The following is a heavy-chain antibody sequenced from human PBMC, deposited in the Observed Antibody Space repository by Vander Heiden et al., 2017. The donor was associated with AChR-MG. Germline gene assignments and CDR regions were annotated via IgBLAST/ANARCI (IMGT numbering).Heavy chain of an antibody. CDR3: ARRAGGYCSSTSCYSVKNWFDP. CDR2: INHSGST. D-gene: IGHD2-2*01. J-gene: IGHJ5*02. V-gene: IGHV4-34*01. Sequence: QVQLQQWGAGLLKPSETLSLTCAVYGGSFSGYYWSWIRQPPGKGLEWIGEINHSGSTNYNPSLKSRVTISVDTSKNQSSLKLSSVTAADTAVYYCARRAGGYCSSTSCYSVKNWFDPWGQGTLVTVSS. CDR1: GGSFSGYY.